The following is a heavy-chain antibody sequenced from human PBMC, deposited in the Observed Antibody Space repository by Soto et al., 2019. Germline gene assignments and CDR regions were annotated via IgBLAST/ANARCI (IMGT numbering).Heavy chain of an antibody. CDR3: ARDMYSSDYFVKWFEP. Sequence: QVRLVESGGGVVQPGRSLRLSCTASGFSFSSYAMYWFRQPPGKGLEWVAVISHDGINKHYADSVKGRVTVSRDNSNXXXXXXXXXXRXEDTAMYYCARDMYSSDYFVKWFEPWGQGTLVTVSS. V-gene: IGHV3-30-3*01. CDR2: ISHDGINK. J-gene: IGHJ5*02. D-gene: IGHD6-19*01. CDR1: GFSFSSYA.